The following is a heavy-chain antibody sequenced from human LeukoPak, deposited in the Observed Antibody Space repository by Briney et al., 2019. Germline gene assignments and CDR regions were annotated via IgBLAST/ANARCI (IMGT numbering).Heavy chain of an antibody. D-gene: IGHD3-3*01. V-gene: IGHV4-61*02. Sequence: SQTLSLTCTLSRDSISSVSYYWSWIREPAGKGLEWIGRIYTDGSTEYNPSLKSRVTVSVDTSKNQFSLKLSSVTAADTAVYFCARGADFWRGYRHYYYYYMDVWGKGTTVTVSS. CDR3: ARGADFWRGYRHYYYYYMDV. J-gene: IGHJ6*03. CDR1: RDSISSVSYY. CDR2: IYTDGST.